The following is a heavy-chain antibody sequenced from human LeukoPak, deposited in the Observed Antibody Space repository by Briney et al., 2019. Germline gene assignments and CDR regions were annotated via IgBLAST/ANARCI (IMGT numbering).Heavy chain of an antibody. CDR1: GFTFSSYG. J-gene: IGHJ5*02. V-gene: IGHV3-33*01. Sequence: GGSLRLSCAASGFTFSSYGMHWVRQAPGKGLEWVAVIWYDGSNKYYADSVKGRFTISRDNSKNTLYLQMNSLRAEDTAVYYCARDVGAVVPAAFDPWGQGTLVTVSS. D-gene: IGHD2-2*01. CDR2: IWYDGSNK. CDR3: ARDVGAVVPAAFDP.